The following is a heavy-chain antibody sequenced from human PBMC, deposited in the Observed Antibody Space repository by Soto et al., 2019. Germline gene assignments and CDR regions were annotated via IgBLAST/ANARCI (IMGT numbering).Heavy chain of an antibody. Sequence: QVQLQQWGAGLLKPSETLSLTCAVYGGSFSGYYWSWIRQPPGKGLEWIGEINHSGSTNYNPSLKSRVTISVDTSKNQFSLTLSSVTAADTAVYYCARGRYSSSWYLYYGMDVWGQGTTVTVSS. J-gene: IGHJ6*02. CDR1: GGSFSGYY. CDR2: INHSGST. D-gene: IGHD6-13*01. CDR3: ARGRYSSSWYLYYGMDV. V-gene: IGHV4-34*01.